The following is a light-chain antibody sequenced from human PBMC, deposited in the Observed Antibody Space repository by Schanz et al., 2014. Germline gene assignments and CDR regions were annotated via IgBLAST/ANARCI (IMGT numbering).Light chain of an antibody. CDR3: AAWDDSLSGPGV. Sequence: QSVLTQPPSASGTPGQRVTISCSGSSSNIGSNTVNWYQQLPGTAPKLLIYRNNQRPSGVPDRFSGSKSGTSASLAISGLRSEDEADYYCAAWDDSLSGPGVFGGGTKVTVL. V-gene: IGLV1-47*01. J-gene: IGLJ3*02. CDR2: RNN. CDR1: SSNIGSNT.